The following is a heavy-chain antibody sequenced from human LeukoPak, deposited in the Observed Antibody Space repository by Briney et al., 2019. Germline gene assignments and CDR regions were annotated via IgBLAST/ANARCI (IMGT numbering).Heavy chain of an antibody. V-gene: IGHV3-30*18. D-gene: IGHD3-10*01. CDR1: GFTFSSYG. Sequence: PGRSLRLSCAASGFTFSSYGMHWVRQAPGKGLEWVAVISYGGSNKYYADSVKGRFTISRDNSKNTLYLQMNSLRAEDTAVYYCAKDYYGSGSYFDYWGQGTLVTVSS. CDR3: AKDYYGSGSYFDY. J-gene: IGHJ4*02. CDR2: ISYGGSNK.